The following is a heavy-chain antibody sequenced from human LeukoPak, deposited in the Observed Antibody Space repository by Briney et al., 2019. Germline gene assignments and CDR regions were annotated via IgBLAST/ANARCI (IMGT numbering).Heavy chain of an antibody. Sequence: GGSLRLSCAASGFTFSIFWMHWVRRAPEKGPVWVSRINSDGSSTDYADSVKGRFTISRDNAKNTLYLQMNSLRTEDTAVCYCARRWAVAAVDYWGQGTLVTVSS. V-gene: IGHV3-74*01. CDR1: GFTFSIFW. J-gene: IGHJ4*02. CDR2: INSDGSST. CDR3: ARRWAVAAVDY. D-gene: IGHD6-19*01.